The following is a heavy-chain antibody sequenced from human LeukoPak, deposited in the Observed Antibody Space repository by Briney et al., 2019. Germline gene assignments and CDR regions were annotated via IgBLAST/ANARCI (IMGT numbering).Heavy chain of an antibody. J-gene: IGHJ4*02. V-gene: IGHV3-49*03. Sequence: GGSLRLSCTASGFTFGDYALSWFRQAPGKGWDWVGFIRSKAYGGTTEYAASVKGRFTITRNDSKSIAYLQMNSLKTDDTAVYYCTSYGDYVWGQGTLVTVSS. CDR1: GFTFGDYA. CDR2: IRSKAYGGTT. D-gene: IGHD4-17*01. CDR3: TSYGDYV.